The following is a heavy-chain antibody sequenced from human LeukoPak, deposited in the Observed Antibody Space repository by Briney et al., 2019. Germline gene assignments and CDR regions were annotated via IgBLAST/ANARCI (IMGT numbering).Heavy chain of an antibody. J-gene: IGHJ4*02. CDR3: AKEGVAGSGSISYFDY. D-gene: IGHD6-19*01. V-gene: IGHV3-30*18. CDR1: GFTFSSYG. CDR2: ISYDGSNK. Sequence: GGSLRLSCAASGFTFSSYGMHWVRQAPGKGLEWVAVISYDGSNKYYADSVKGRFTISRDNSKNTLYLQMNSLRAEDTAVYYCAKEGVAGSGSISYFDYWGQGTLVTVSS.